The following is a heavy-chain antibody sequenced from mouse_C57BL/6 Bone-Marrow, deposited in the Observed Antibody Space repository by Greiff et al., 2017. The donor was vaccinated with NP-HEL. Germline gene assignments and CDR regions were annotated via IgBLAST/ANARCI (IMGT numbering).Heavy chain of an antibody. CDR3: ARGQLRPAWFAY. Sequence: QVQLKQPGAELVKPGASVKQSCKASGYTFTSYWMHWVKQRPGRGLEWIGRIDPNSGGTKYNEKFKSKATLTVDKPSSTAYMQLSSLTSEDSAVYYCARGQLRPAWFAYWGQGTLVTVSA. V-gene: IGHV1-72*01. CDR1: GYTFTSYW. D-gene: IGHD3-2*02. J-gene: IGHJ3*01. CDR2: IDPNSGGT.